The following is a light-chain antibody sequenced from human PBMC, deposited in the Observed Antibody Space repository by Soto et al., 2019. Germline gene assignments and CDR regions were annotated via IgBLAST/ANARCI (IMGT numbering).Light chain of an antibody. CDR1: SSDVGSYDL. CDR2: DVT. Sequence: QSVLTQPASVSGSPGQSITISCTETSSDVGSYDLVSWYQQHPGKAPKLVISDVTKRPSGVSNRFSGSKSGNTASLTISGLQAEDEADYYCCSYAGSDTYVFGTGTKVTVL. V-gene: IGLV2-23*02. J-gene: IGLJ1*01. CDR3: CSYAGSDTYV.